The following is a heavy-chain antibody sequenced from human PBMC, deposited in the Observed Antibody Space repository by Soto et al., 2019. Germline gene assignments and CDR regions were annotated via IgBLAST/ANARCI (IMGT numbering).Heavy chain of an antibody. J-gene: IGHJ6*02. V-gene: IGHV3-30*05. CDR1: GFTLSRYG. D-gene: IGHD1-1*01. CDR3: ARGAEHQLLSRDYFYGMDV. CDR2: ISFEGNTQ. Sequence: HPGGPLRLSCAASGFTLSRYGMHWVRRAPGKGLEWVAVISFEGNTQYYADSVKGRFTISRDNYKDTLSLQIHSLRPEDTAVYYCARGAEHQLLSRDYFYGMDVWGQGTTVTVSS.